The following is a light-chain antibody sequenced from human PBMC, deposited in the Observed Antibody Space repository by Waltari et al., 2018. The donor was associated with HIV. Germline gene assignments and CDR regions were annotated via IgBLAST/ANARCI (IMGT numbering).Light chain of an antibody. CDR1: SSDVRGYPY. J-gene: IGLJ2*01. Sequence: QSALTQPRSVSGSPGQSVTISCTGTSSDVRGYPYVSWYQQHPGEAPKLMISDVSKRPSGVPDRFSGSKSGNTASLTISGLQAEDEADYYCCSYAGSYTLVFGGGTKLTVL. CDR2: DVS. CDR3: CSYAGSYTLV. V-gene: IGLV2-11*01.